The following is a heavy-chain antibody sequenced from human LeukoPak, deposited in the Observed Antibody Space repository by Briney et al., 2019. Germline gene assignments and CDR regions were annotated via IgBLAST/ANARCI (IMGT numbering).Heavy chain of an antibody. CDR1: GGSTSSYY. D-gene: IGHD1-1*01. J-gene: IGHJ4*02. CDR2: IYTSGST. CDR3: ARRRTTGTTGYFDY. Sequence: KTSETLSLTCTVSGGSTSSYYWSWIRQPPGKGLEWIGYIYTSGSTNYNPSLKSRVTISVDTSKNQFSLNLSSVTAADTAVYYCARRRTTGTTGYFDYWGQGTLVTVSS. V-gene: IGHV4-4*09.